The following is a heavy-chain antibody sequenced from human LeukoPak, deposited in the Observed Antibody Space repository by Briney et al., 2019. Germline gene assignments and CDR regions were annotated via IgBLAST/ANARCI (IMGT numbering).Heavy chain of an antibody. CDR3: ARRYSGSYYFDY. CDR2: IRYDGSNK. CDR1: GFTFSSYG. D-gene: IGHD1-26*01. V-gene: IGHV3-30*02. J-gene: IGHJ4*02. Sequence: GGSLRLSCAASGFTFSSYGMHWVRQAPGKGLEGVAFIRYDGSNKYYADSVKGRFIISRDNSKNTLYLQMNSLRAEDTAVYYCARRYSGSYYFDYWGQGALVTVSS.